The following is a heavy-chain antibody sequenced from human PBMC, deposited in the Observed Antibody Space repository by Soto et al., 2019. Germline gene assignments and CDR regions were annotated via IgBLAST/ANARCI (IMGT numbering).Heavy chain of an antibody. CDR3: ARHTPAISISDH. CDR1: GGSLSSSSYY. CDR2: IYYSGST. V-gene: IGHV4-39*01. Sequence: SETLSLTCAVSGGSLSSSSYYWGWIRQPPGKGLEWIGSIYYSGSTYYNPSLKSRVTISVDTSKNQFSLKLSSVTAADTAVYYCARHTPAISISDHWGQGTLVTVSS. J-gene: IGHJ4*02. D-gene: IGHD2-15*01.